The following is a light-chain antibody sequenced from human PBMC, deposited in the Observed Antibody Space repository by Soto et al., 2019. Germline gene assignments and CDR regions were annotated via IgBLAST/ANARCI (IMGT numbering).Light chain of an antibody. V-gene: IGKV1-9*01. CDR2: PAS. CDR3: QQVNDYPIT. Sequence: DIQFTQSPSFLSASVLDRVTIACRASQDIKSYLAWYQQKPGKAPKLLIYPASTLQSGVPSRFSGSGSGTEFTLTSSSLQPEDFATYHSQQVNDYPITCGQGTRLEIK. CDR1: QDIKSY. J-gene: IGKJ5*01.